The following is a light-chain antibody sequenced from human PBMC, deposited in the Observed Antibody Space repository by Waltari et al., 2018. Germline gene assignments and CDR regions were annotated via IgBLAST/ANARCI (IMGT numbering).Light chain of an antibody. CDR1: QSVSSSY. Sequence: EIVLTQSPGTLSLSPGERATLSCRASQSVSSSYLAWYQQKPGQAPRLLIYGASSRATGIPDRFSGSGSGTDFTLTISRLETEDFAVYDCQQYGSSPETFGQGNKVEIK. CDR3: QQYGSSPET. J-gene: IGKJ1*01. V-gene: IGKV3-20*01. CDR2: GAS.